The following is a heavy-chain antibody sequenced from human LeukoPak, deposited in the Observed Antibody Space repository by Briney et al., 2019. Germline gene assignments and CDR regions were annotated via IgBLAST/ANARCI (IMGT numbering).Heavy chain of an antibody. CDR1: GYTFTTYA. Sequence: ASVKVSCKASGYTFTTYAMNWVRRAPGQGLEWMGWINPNSGGTNYTQKFQGRVTMTRDTSISTAYMELSRLRSDDTAVYYCARDLKWEPSLFHWGQGTLVTVSS. V-gene: IGHV1-2*02. J-gene: IGHJ4*02. D-gene: IGHD1-26*01. CDR2: INPNSGGT. CDR3: ARDLKWEPSLFH.